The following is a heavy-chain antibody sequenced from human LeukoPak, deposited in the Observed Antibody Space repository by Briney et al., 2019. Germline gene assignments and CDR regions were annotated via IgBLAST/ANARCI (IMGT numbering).Heavy chain of an antibody. CDR1: GFSCYDFA. D-gene: IGHD1-26*01. CDR2: IRSKAYGATA. V-gene: IGHV3-49*04. CDR3: TRGQWELRY. J-gene: IGHJ4*02. Sequence: GGSLRLSCTASGFSCYDFALSWVRQAPGKGLVWVTFIRSKAYGATAEYAAYVKGRFTSSRDDSKSIAYLQMNSLKIDDTAVYYCTRGQWELRYWGQGTLVTVSS.